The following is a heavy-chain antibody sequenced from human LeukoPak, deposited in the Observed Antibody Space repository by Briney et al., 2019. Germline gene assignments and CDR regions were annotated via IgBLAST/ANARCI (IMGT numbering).Heavy chain of an antibody. CDR2: IIPIFGTA. J-gene: IGHJ5*02. V-gene: IGHV1-69*05. Sequence: GSSVKVSCKASGGTFSSYAISWVRQAPGQGLEWMGGIIPIFGTANYAQKFQGRVTITTDESTSTAYMELSSLRSEDTAVYYCARDDDSRHARGTMGFDPWGQGTLVTVSS. D-gene: IGHD3-22*01. CDR1: GGTFSSYA. CDR3: ARDDDSRHARGTMGFDP.